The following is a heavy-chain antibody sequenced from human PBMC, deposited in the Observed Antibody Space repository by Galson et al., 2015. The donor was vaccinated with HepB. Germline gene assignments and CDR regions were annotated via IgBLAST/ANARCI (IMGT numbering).Heavy chain of an antibody. Sequence: SLRLSCAASGFTFSSYGMHWVRQAPGKGLEWVAFIRYDGSNKYYADSVKGRFTISRDNSKNTLYLQMNSLRAEDTAVYYCAKDSGGMVAATPDPWGQGILVTVSS. CDR3: AKDSGGMVAATPDP. CDR1: GFTFSSYG. J-gene: IGHJ5*02. V-gene: IGHV3-30*02. D-gene: IGHD2-15*01. CDR2: IRYDGSNK.